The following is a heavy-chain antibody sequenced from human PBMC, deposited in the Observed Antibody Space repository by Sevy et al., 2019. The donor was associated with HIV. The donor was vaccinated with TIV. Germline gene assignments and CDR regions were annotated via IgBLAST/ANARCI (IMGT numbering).Heavy chain of an antibody. J-gene: IGHJ3*02. V-gene: IGHV5-51*01. D-gene: IGHD4-17*01. CDR3: ARPTGLKVGIDFGTLDI. CDR2: IYPGDSET. Sequence: GESLKISCKGSGYSFTAYWIDWVRQVPGKGLEWRGTIYPGDSETRYSPSVQGQVTISADKSLTTAYLQWSSLKASDTAVYYTARPTGLKVGIDFGTLDIWGQGTMVTVSS. CDR1: GYSFTAYW.